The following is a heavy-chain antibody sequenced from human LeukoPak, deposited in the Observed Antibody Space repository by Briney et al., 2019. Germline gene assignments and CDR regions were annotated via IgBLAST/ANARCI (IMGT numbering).Heavy chain of an antibody. CDR1: GITFSSYG. Sequence: RSLRLSCAASGITFSSYGMHWVRQASGKGLEWVAVISYDGSNKYYADSVKGRFTISRDNSKNTLYLQMNSLRAEDMALYYCAKGSYGSGSYPDYWGQGTLVTVSS. J-gene: IGHJ4*02. CDR2: ISYDGSNK. CDR3: AKGSYGSGSYPDY. V-gene: IGHV3-30*18. D-gene: IGHD3-10*01.